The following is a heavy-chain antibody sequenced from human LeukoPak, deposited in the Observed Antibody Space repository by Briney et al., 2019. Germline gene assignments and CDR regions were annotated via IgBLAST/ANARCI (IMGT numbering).Heavy chain of an antibody. CDR1: GGSISSSSYY. CDR2: IYYSGST. CDR3: ARDTGHQLSRRNYYAMDV. D-gene: IGHD2-2*01. Sequence: SETLSLTCTVSGGSISSSSYYWGWIRQPPGKGLEWIGSIYYSGSTNYNPSLKSRVAISVDTSKNQFSLKVSSVTAADTAVYYCARDTGHQLSRRNYYAMDVWGQGTTVTVSS. J-gene: IGHJ6*02. V-gene: IGHV4-39*07.